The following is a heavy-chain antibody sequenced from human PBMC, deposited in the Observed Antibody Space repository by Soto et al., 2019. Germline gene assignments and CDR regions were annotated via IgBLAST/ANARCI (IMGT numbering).Heavy chain of an antibody. CDR1: GGSISSGGYY. CDR2: IYYSGST. CDR3: ARASRITMVRGVTYFDY. V-gene: IGHV4-31*02. J-gene: IGHJ4*02. Sequence: LCGGSISSGGYYWSWIRQHPGKGLEWIGYIYYSGSTYYNPSLKSRVTISVDTSKNQFSLKLSSVTAADTAVYYCARASRITMVRGVTYFDYWGQGTLVTVSS. D-gene: IGHD3-10*01.